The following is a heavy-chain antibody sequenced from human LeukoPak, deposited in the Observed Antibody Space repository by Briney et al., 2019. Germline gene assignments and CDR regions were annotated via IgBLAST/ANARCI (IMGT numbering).Heavy chain of an antibody. Sequence: GGSLRLSCAAPGFTFSSYAMSWVRQAPGKGLEWVSAISGSGGSTYYADSVKGRFTISRDNSKNTLYLQLNSLRDEETAVYYCAKIAVGQLLREAGIEYFQHWGQGTLVTVSS. V-gene: IGHV3-23*01. J-gene: IGHJ1*01. CDR3: AKIAVGQLLREAGIEYFQH. D-gene: IGHD2-2*01. CDR1: GFTFSSYA. CDR2: ISGSGGST.